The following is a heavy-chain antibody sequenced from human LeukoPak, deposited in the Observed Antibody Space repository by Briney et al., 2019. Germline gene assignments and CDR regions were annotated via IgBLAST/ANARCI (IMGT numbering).Heavy chain of an antibody. Sequence: GGSLRLSCTTSGFTFNSYWINWVRQAPGKGLEWVAIINPDGSEKHYVDSVKGRFTFSRDNAKNSLYLQMNSLRAEDTAVYYCARASLYSGSYSEYWGQGTLVTVSS. CDR1: GFTFNSYW. D-gene: IGHD1-26*01. CDR3: ARASLYSGSYSEY. V-gene: IGHV3-7*01. CDR2: INPDGSEK. J-gene: IGHJ4*02.